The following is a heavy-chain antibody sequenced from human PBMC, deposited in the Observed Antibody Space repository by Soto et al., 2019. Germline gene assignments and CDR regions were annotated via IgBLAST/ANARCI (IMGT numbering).Heavy chain of an antibody. D-gene: IGHD6-19*01. CDR3: ARLMHSSGWYGMDV. Sequence: SETLSLTCTVSGGSISSYYWSWIRQPPGKGLEWIGYIYYSGSTNYNPSLKSRVTISVDTSKNQFSLKLSSVTAADTAVYYCARLMHSSGWYGMDVWGQGTTVTVSS. J-gene: IGHJ6*02. CDR2: IYYSGST. CDR1: GGSISSYY. V-gene: IGHV4-59*08.